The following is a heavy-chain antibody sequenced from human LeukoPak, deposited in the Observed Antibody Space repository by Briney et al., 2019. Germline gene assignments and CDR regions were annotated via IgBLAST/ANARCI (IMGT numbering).Heavy chain of an antibody. V-gene: IGHV3-23*01. Sequence: PGGSLRLSCAASGFTFDDYGMSWVRQAPGKGLDWVSGITGGGGKTYYADSVRGRFTISRDNSKNTLYLQVNSLRAEDTAVYYCAKTFGWPFYFDHWGQGTLVTVSS. CDR1: GFTFDDYG. CDR3: AKTFGWPFYFDH. J-gene: IGHJ4*02. CDR2: ITGGGGKT. D-gene: IGHD2/OR15-2a*01.